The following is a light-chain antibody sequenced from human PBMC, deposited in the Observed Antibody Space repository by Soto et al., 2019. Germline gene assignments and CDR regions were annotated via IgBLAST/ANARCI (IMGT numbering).Light chain of an antibody. J-gene: IGLJ2*01. Sequence: QSALTQPASVSGSPGQSITISCTGTSSDVGGYNYVCWYQQHPGKAPKLIIHEVSNRPSGVSHRFSGSKSGNTASLSTSGLQAEDEADYYCSSYTTSSTVVFGGGTKLTVL. V-gene: IGLV2-14*01. CDR2: EVS. CDR1: SSDVGGYNY. CDR3: SSYTTSSTVV.